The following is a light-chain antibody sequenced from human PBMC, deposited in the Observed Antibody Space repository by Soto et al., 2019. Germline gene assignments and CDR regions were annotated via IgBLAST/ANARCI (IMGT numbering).Light chain of an antibody. CDR1: SSDVGGYNY. J-gene: IGLJ1*01. CDR3: SSYTSSSIDYV. Sequence: QSALTQPASVSGSPGQSITISCTGTSSDVGGYNYVSWYQQHPGKAPKLMIYEVSTRPSGVSNRFSGSKSGNTASLPISGLQAEDEADYYCSSYTSSSIDYVFVTGTTLTVL. CDR2: EVS. V-gene: IGLV2-14*01.